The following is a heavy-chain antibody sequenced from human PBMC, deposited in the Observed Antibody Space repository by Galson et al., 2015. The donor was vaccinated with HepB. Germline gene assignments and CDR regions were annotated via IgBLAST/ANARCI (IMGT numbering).Heavy chain of an antibody. CDR2: IYYSGST. Sequence: ETLSLTCTVSGGSISSSSYYWGWIRQPPGKGLEWIGSIYYSGSTYYNPSLKSRVTISVDTSKNQFSLKLSSVTAADTAVYYCARIPRPGITMMGAFDIWGQGTMVTVSS. D-gene: IGHD3-22*01. J-gene: IGHJ3*02. CDR3: ARIPRPGITMMGAFDI. CDR1: GGSISSSSYY. V-gene: IGHV4-39*01.